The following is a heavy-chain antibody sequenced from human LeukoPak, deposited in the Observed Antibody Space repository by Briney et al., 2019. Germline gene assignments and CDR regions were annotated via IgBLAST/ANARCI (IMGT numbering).Heavy chain of an antibody. CDR3: ARVTEAPYYFDY. CDR2: ISGSSSYI. Sequence: GGSLRLSCAASGFTFSSYSMNWVRQAPGKGLEWVSSISGSSSYIYYADSVKGRFTISRDNAKNSLYLQMYSLRAEDTAVYYCARVTEAPYYFDYWGQGTLVTVSS. CDR1: GFTFSSYS. V-gene: IGHV3-21*01. J-gene: IGHJ4*02.